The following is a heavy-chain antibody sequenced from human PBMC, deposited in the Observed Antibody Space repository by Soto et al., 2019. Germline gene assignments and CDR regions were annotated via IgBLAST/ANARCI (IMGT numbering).Heavy chain of an antibody. Sequence: GGSLRLSCAASGFTFSSYGMHWLRQAPGKGLEWVAVIWYDGSNKYYADSVKGRFTISRDNSKNTLYLQMNSLRAEDTAVYYCARDRGSGDRYYFDYWGQGTLVTVSS. CDR3: ARDRGSGDRYYFDY. V-gene: IGHV3-33*01. CDR2: IWYDGSNK. D-gene: IGHD4-17*01. CDR1: GFTFSSYG. J-gene: IGHJ4*02.